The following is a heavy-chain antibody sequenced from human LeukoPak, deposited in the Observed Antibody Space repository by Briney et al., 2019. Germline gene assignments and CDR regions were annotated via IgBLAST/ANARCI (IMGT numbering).Heavy chain of an antibody. D-gene: IGHD6-25*01. J-gene: IGHJ3*02. Sequence: ASAKVSCKASGYTFTSYAMHWVRQAPGQRLEWMGWINAGNGNTKYSQKFQGRVTITRDTSASTAYMELSSLRSEDTAVYYCAREAASDAFDIWGQGTMVTVSS. CDR3: AREAASDAFDI. V-gene: IGHV1-3*01. CDR2: INAGNGNT. CDR1: GYTFTSYA.